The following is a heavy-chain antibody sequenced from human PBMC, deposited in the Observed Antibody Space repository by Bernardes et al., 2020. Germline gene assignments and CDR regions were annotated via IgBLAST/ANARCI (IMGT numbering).Heavy chain of an antibody. J-gene: IGHJ4*02. V-gene: IGHV3-23*01. Sequence: GGSLRLSCAATGFTIRSNAMAWVRQAPGKGLEWVSGIGSDENTHYADSVRGRFTISRDNSKNMMYLQMNSLRAEDTAVYYCAKDVFWWQFDYWGQGVLVTVST. CDR3: AKDVFWWQFDY. CDR1: GFTIRSNA. D-gene: IGHD2-8*02. CDR2: IGSDENT.